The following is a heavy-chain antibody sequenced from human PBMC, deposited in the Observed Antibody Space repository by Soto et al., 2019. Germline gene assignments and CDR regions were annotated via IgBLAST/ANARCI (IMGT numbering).Heavy chain of an antibody. J-gene: IGHJ2*01. D-gene: IGHD1-26*01. CDR2: VSSTGRYT. CDR3: ARLRVGVNWYFDL. Sequence: QMQLVESGGGLVKPGGSLRLSCAASGFNFGDYYMSWVRQAPGKGLEWVSFVSSTGRYTKYSDSVGGRFTVSRDNGKNSLHLQLNSLRAEDTAVYYCARLRVGVNWYFDLWGRGTLVTVSS. V-gene: IGHV3-11*06. CDR1: GFNFGDYY.